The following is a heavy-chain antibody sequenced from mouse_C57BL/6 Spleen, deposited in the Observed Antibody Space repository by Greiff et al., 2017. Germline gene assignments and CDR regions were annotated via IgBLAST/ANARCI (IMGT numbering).Heavy chain of an antibody. CDR3: AKTPYYSNSAWFAY. V-gene: IGHV2-3*01. D-gene: IGHD2-5*01. CDR1: GFSLTSYG. J-gene: IGHJ3*01. Sequence: QVQLQQSGPGLVAPSQSLSITCTVSGFSLTSYGVSWVRPPPGKGLEWLGVIWGDGGTNYHSALISRLSISKDNSTSQVFLKLNSLQTDDTATYYCAKTPYYSNSAWFAYWGQGTLVTVSA. CDR2: IWGDGGT.